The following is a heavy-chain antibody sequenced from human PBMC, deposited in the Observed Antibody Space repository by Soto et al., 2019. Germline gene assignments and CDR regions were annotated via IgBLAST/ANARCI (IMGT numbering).Heavy chain of an antibody. Sequence: QVQLQESGPGLVKPSQTLSLTCTVSGGSISSGGYYWSWIRQHPGKGLEGIGYIYYSGSTYYNPSLKSRVTISVDTSNTQFSLKLSSVTAADTAVYYCARPSSSWSGYFQHWGQGTLVTVSS. CDR1: GGSISSGGYY. D-gene: IGHD6-13*01. CDR3: ARPSSSWSGYFQH. V-gene: IGHV4-31*03. CDR2: IYYSGST. J-gene: IGHJ1*01.